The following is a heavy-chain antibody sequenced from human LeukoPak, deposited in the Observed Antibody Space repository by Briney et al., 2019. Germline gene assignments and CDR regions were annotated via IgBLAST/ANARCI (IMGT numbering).Heavy chain of an antibody. Sequence: PSETLSLTCAVYGGSFSGYYWSWIRQPPGKGLEWIGEINHSGSTNYNPSLKSRVTISVDTSKNQFSLKLSSVTAADTAVYYCARTPIAVAGTGVNWFDPWGQGTLVTVSS. D-gene: IGHD6-19*01. J-gene: IGHJ5*02. V-gene: IGHV4-34*01. CDR2: INHSGST. CDR3: ARTPIAVAGTGVNWFDP. CDR1: GGSFSGYY.